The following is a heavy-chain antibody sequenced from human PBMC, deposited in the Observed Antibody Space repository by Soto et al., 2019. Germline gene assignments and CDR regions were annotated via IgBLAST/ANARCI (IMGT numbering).Heavy chain of an antibody. CDR2: INPNSGGT. V-gene: IGHV1-2*04. Sequence: ASVKVSCKASGYTFTGYYMHWVRQAPGQGLEWMGWINPNSGGTNYAQKFQGWVTMTRDTSISTAYMELSRLRSDDTAVYYCARSRGTIFGVVDNWGQGTLVTVSS. CDR1: GYTFTGYY. J-gene: IGHJ4*02. D-gene: IGHD3-3*01. CDR3: ARSRGTIFGVVDN.